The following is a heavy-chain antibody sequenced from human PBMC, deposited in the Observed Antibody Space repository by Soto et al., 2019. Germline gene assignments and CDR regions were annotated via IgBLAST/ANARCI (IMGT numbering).Heavy chain of an antibody. Sequence: GGSLRLSCAASGFTFSSYAMSWVRQAPGKGLEWVSAISDSGDRTYYADSVKGRFTISRDNSKNTLYLQMNSLRAEDTAVYYCAKNLYPRHYSDSSDYWGYYYGMDVWGQGTTVTISS. CDR2: ISDSGDRT. CDR1: GFTFSSYA. J-gene: IGHJ6*02. V-gene: IGHV3-23*01. D-gene: IGHD3-22*01. CDR3: AKNLYPRHYSDSSDYWGYYYGMDV.